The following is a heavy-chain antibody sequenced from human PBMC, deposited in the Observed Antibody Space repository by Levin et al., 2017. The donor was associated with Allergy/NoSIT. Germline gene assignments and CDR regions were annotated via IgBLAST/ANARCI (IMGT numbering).Heavy chain of an antibody. CDR3: ARRGDNTGYDYSLDS. CDR1: GDSFNTYW. Sequence: KVSCSGSGDSFNTYWINWVRQMPGEGLEWVGRIDPRDSSTDYSPSFEGHVTISADRSFSTAYLHWSSLKASGTATYYCARRGDNTGYDYSLDSWGQGTLVTVSS. CDR2: IDPRDSST. D-gene: IGHD5-12*01. V-gene: IGHV5-10-1*01. J-gene: IGHJ4*02.